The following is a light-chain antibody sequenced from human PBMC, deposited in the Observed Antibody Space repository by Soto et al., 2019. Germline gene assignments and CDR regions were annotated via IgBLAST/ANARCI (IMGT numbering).Light chain of an antibody. CDR2: SAS. J-gene: IGKJ2*03. V-gene: IGKV1-39*01. CDR3: QHGYVAPYS. CDR1: QDINVY. Sequence: IRMTQSPSSVSASIGDTVTITCRASQDINVYLNWYQQKPGEVPKLLIYSASTLHSGVPSRFTGSGSETDFTLTIRSLQPEDFATYYCQHGYVAPYSFGQGTKVDIK.